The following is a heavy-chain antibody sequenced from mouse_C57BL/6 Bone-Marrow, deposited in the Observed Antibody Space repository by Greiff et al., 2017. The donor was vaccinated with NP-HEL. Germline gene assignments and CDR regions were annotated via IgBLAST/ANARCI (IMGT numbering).Heavy chain of an antibody. CDR1: GYTFTSYW. Sequence: QVQLQQPGAELVKPGASVKLSCKASGYTFTSYWMHWVKQRPGQGLEWIGMIHPNSGSTNYNEKFKSKATLTVDKSSSTAYMQLSSLTSEDSAVYYCARISPYYYGSSSYFDYWGQGTTLTVSS. J-gene: IGHJ2*01. V-gene: IGHV1-64*01. CDR2: IHPNSGST. CDR3: ARISPYYYGSSSYFDY. D-gene: IGHD1-1*01.